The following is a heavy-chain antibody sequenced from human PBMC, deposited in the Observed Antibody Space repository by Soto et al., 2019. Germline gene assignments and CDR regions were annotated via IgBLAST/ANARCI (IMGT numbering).Heavy chain of an antibody. CDR1: GFTFSSYG. CDR2: IWYDGSNK. CDR3: ARVSGSSSPYYYYGIDV. Sequence: QVQLVESGGGVVQPGRSLRLSCAASGFTFSSYGMHWVRQAPGKGLEWVAVIWYDGSNKYYADSVKGRFTISRDNSKNTLYLQMNSLRAEDTAVYYCARVSGSSSPYYYYGIDVWGQGTTVTVSS. D-gene: IGHD6-13*01. J-gene: IGHJ6*02. V-gene: IGHV3-33*01.